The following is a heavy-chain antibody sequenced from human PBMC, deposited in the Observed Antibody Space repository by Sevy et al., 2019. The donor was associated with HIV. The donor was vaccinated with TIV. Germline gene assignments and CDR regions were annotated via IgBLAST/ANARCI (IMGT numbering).Heavy chain of an antibody. V-gene: IGHV1-69*13. D-gene: IGHD3-16*01. J-gene: IGHJ4*02. Sequence: ASVKVSCKVSGGSFSNSDGIWVRQAPGQGLEWMGRIIPRFGTANYAQRFQGRVTITADESTRTVFMELSRLRSEDTALFYCARVGGAREGYDYVGSSFIDHWGQGTLVTVSS. CDR1: GGSFSNSD. CDR2: IIPRFGTA. CDR3: ARVGGAREGYDYVGSSFIDH.